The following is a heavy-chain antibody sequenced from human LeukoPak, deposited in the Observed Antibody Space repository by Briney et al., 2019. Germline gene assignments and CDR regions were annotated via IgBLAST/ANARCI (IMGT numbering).Heavy chain of an antibody. CDR1: GGSISSGGYS. V-gene: IGHV4-30-2*01. CDR2: IYHSGST. J-gene: IGHJ1*01. Sequence: SETLSLTCAVSGGSISSGGYSWSWIRQPPGKGLEWIGYIYHSGSTYYNPSLKSRVTISVDTSKNQFSLKLSSVTAADTAVYYCARDKGDGGQWLLQTEYFQHWGQGTLVTVSS. D-gene: IGHD3-22*01. CDR3: ARDKGDGGQWLLQTEYFQH.